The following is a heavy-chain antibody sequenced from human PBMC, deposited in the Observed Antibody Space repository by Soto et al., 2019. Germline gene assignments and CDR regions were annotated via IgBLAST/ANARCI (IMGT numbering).Heavy chain of an antibody. Sequence: QVQLVQSGAEVKKPGSSVRVSCKASGGTFSSYAISWVRQAPGQGLEWMGGISPIFDTADYAQKFQGRVTITADESTSTAYMELSSLRSEDTAVYYCATHPMATITYYSGMDVWGQGTTVTVSS. V-gene: IGHV1-69*12. CDR1: GGTFSSYA. CDR3: ATHPMATITYYSGMDV. CDR2: ISPIFDTA. D-gene: IGHD5-12*01. J-gene: IGHJ6*02.